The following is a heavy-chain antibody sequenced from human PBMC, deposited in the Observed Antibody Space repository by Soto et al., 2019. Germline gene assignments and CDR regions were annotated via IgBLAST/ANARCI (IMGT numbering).Heavy chain of an antibody. Sequence: QVQLQESGPGLVKPSETLSLSCSVSGGSISGHYWSWVRQTPGKGLEWIGYMYYSGRTNYNPSLKRRVTISVVTSKNRFSPRLTSVTAADTAVYYCARGPYYDLIWNYYYMDVWGKGTTVTVSS. CDR1: GGSISGHY. D-gene: IGHD3-16*01. J-gene: IGHJ6*03. CDR2: MYYSGRT. CDR3: ARGPYYDLIWNYYYMDV. V-gene: IGHV4-59*08.